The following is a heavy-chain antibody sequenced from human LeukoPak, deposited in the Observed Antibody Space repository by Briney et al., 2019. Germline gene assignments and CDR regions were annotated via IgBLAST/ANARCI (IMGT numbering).Heavy chain of an antibody. V-gene: IGHV1-2*06. Sequence: ASVKVSCKASAYTFTDYYVHWVRQAPGQGLEWMGRINPSSGETNYAQNFQGRGTMTRDTSISTAYMELSRLRSDDTAVYYCATTSGYCYYWGQGTLVTVSS. CDR1: AYTFTDYY. CDR3: ATTSGYCYY. D-gene: IGHD5-12*01. J-gene: IGHJ4*02. CDR2: INPSSGET.